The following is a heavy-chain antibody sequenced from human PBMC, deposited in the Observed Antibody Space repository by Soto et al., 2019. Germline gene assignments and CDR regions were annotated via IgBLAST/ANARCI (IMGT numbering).Heavy chain of an antibody. J-gene: IGHJ6*02. Sequence: ASVKVSCKASGYTFTSYGISWVRQAPGQGLEWMGWISAYNGNTNYAQKLQGRVTMTTDTSTSTAYMELRSLRSDDTAVYYCARDSSGYYYDYYYYGMDVWGQGTTVTVS. CDR3: ARDSSGYYYDYYYYGMDV. CDR2: ISAYNGNT. CDR1: GYTFTSYG. D-gene: IGHD3-22*01. V-gene: IGHV1-18*01.